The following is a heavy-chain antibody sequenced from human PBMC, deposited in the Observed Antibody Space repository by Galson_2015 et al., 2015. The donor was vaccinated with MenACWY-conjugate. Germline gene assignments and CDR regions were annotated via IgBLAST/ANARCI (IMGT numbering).Heavy chain of an antibody. CDR3: TRGCTAIDSYYNPMDV. Sequence: SLRLSCAASGFTFSDHYMDWVRQAPGKGLEWVGRARNKANGYTPVYAAAVRVRFTISRDDSKNSLYLQMNSLETEDTAVYYGTRGCTAIDSYYNPMDVWGPGTTVTVSS. V-gene: IGHV3-72*01. CDR1: GFTFSDHY. CDR2: ARNKANGYTP. D-gene: IGHD2-21*02. J-gene: IGHJ6*02.